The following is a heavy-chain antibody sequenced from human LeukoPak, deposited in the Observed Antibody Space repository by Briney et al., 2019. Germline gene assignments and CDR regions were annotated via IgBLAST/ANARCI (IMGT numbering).Heavy chain of an antibody. D-gene: IGHD3-3*01. Sequence: GGSLRLSCAASGFTFNGSAMSWVRQAPGKGLEWVSGISDSGGTTYYADSVKGRFTISRDNSKNTLYLQMNSLTAVDTAVYYCAKDRRRFWSGYLDYWGQGALVTVSS. CDR2: ISDSGGTT. CDR1: GFTFNGSA. V-gene: IGHV3-23*01. J-gene: IGHJ4*02. CDR3: AKDRRRFWSGYLDY.